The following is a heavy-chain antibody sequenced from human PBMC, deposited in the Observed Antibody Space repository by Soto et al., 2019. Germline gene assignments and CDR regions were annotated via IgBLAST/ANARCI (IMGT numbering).Heavy chain of an antibody. Sequence: QVQLVQSGAEEKKPGASVKVSCKASGYTFTGYAMHWVRQAPGQRLEWMGWMNAGNGNTKYSQKFQGRVTITRDTSVSTAYMELSSLRSEDTAVYYCARAVAVAADFDYWGQGTLVTVSS. V-gene: IGHV1-3*05. CDR3: ARAVAVAADFDY. J-gene: IGHJ4*02. D-gene: IGHD6-19*01. CDR1: GYTFTGYA. CDR2: MNAGNGNT.